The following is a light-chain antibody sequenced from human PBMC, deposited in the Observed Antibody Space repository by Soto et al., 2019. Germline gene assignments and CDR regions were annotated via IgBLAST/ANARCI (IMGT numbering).Light chain of an antibody. V-gene: IGLV2-23*03. CDR1: SSDVGSYNL. Sequence: QSALTQPASVSGSPGQSITISCTGTSSDVGSYNLVSWYQQHPGKAPKRMIYEGSKRPSGVSNRFSGYKSGNTASLTISGLQAEDEADYYCCSYAGSSTFSVAFGGGTKLTVL. CDR2: EGS. J-gene: IGLJ2*01. CDR3: CSYAGSSTFSVA.